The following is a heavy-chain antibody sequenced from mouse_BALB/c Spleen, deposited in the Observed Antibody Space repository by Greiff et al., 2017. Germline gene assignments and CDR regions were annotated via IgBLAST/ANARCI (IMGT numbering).Heavy chain of an antibody. J-gene: IGHJ3*01. CDR3: ARGGGFAY. Sequence: EVMLEESGGGLVQPGGSRKLSCAASGFTFSSFGMHWVRQAPEKGLEWVAYISSGSSTIYYADTVKGRFTISRDNPKNTLFLQMTSLRSEDTAMYYCARGGGFAYWGQGTLVTVSA. CDR2: ISSGSSTI. CDR1: GFTFSSFG. V-gene: IGHV5-17*02.